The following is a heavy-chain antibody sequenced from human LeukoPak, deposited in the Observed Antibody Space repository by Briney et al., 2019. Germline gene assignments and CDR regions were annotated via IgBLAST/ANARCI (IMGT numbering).Heavy chain of an antibody. J-gene: IGHJ4*02. CDR3: ARDRDGYNFLDY. Sequence: SETLSLNCTVSGCSISSYYWIWIPKPPGNGLEWIGYIYYSGSTNYNPSLKSRVTISVGRSKNQFSLKLTYVTAADTAVYYCARDRDGYNFLDYWGQGTLVTVSS. CDR2: IYYSGST. V-gene: IGHV4-59*01. CDR1: GCSISSYY. D-gene: IGHD5-24*01.